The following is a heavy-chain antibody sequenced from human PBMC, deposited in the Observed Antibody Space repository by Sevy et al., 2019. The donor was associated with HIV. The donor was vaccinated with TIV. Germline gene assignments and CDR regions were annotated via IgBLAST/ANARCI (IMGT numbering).Heavy chain of an antibody. CDR3: ERHVWSNAPKRYCTGISCYPFDP. Sequence: SETLSLICTVSSGSISSGSYYWGWIRQPPGKGLEWIGSFHYSGSTYYNPSLRSRVTISADTSKSQLSLKLSSVTAADTAMYYCERHVWSNAPKRYCTGISCYPFDPWGQGTPVTVSS. V-gene: IGHV4-39*01. D-gene: IGHD2-2*01. CDR1: SGSISSGSYY. CDR2: FHYSGST. J-gene: IGHJ5*02.